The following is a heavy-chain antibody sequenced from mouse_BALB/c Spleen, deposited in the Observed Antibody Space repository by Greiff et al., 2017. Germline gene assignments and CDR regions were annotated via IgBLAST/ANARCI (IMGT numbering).Heavy chain of an antibody. D-gene: IGHD2-3*01. J-gene: IGHJ4*01. Sequence: EVKVEESGGGLVKPGGSLKLSCAASGFTFSDYYMYWVRQTPEKRLEWVATISDGGSYTYYPDSVKGRFTISRDNAKNNLYLQMSSLKSEDTAMYYCARGDGYYSAMDYWGQGTSVTVSS. V-gene: IGHV5-4*02. CDR1: GFTFSDYY. CDR2: ISDGGSYT. CDR3: ARGDGYYSAMDY.